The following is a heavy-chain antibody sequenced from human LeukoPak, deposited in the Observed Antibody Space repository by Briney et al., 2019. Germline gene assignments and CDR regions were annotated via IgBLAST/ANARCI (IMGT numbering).Heavy chain of an antibody. Sequence: GGSLRLSCAASGFTFSSYGMHWVRQAPGKGLEWVAVISYDGSNKYYADSVKGRFTISRDNSKNTLYLQMNSLRAEDTAVYYCAKARPRRGVRPLLFDYWGQGTLVTVSS. CDR1: GFTFSSYG. CDR2: ISYDGSNK. D-gene: IGHD3-10*01. J-gene: IGHJ4*02. CDR3: AKARPRRGVRPLLFDY. V-gene: IGHV3-30*18.